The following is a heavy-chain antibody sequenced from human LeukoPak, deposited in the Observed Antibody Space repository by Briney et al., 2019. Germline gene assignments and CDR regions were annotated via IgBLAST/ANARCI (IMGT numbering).Heavy chain of an antibody. D-gene: IGHD2-15*01. CDR1: GYTCTSYG. Sequence: ASVKVSCKASGYTCTSYGISWGRQAPGQGLEWMGWVSAYNGNTNYAQKLQGRVTMTTDTSTSTAYMELRSLRSDDTAVYYCARDAVVSRSGSPFDYWGQGTLVTVSS. V-gene: IGHV1-18*01. CDR3: ARDAVVSRSGSPFDY. J-gene: IGHJ4*02. CDR2: VSAYNGNT.